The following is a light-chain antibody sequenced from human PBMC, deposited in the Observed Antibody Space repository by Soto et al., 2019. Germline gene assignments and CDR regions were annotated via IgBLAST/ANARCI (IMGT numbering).Light chain of an antibody. J-gene: IGLJ1*01. Sequence: QSALTQPASVSGSPGQSITISCTGTSSDVGAYNYVSWFQQHPGKAPKLMIYEVSNRPSGVSNRFSGSKSGNTASLTISGLQAEDEADYYCSSYTSNTTLDVFGTGTKLTVL. CDR1: SSDVGAYNY. V-gene: IGLV2-14*01. CDR3: SSYTSNTTLDV. CDR2: EVS.